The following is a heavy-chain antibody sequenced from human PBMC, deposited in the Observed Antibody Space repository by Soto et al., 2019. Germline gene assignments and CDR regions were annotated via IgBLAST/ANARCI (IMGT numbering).Heavy chain of an antibody. J-gene: IGHJ3*02. D-gene: IGHD6-6*01. CDR3: ARLQLGYDAFDI. CDR1: GFTFSSYS. Sequence: EVQLVESGGGLVKPGGSLRLSCAASGFTFSSYSMNWVRQAPGKGLEWVSSISSSSSYIYYADSVKGRFTISRDNAKNSLYLQMNSLRAEDTVVYYCARLQLGYDAFDIWGQGTMVTVSS. CDR2: ISSSSSYI. V-gene: IGHV3-21*01.